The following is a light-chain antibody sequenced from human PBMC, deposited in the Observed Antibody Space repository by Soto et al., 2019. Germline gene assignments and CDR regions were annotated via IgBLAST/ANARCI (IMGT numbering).Light chain of an antibody. V-gene: IGKV3-20*01. Sequence: EIVMTQSPATLSLSPGERATLSCRASPSVTNFLAWYQQKPGQAPRLLIYGASSRATGIPDRFSGSGSGTDFTLTISRLETEDFAVYYCQQYGSSSGLLTFGPGTKVDIK. CDR1: PSVTNF. CDR3: QQYGSSSGLLT. J-gene: IGKJ3*01. CDR2: GAS.